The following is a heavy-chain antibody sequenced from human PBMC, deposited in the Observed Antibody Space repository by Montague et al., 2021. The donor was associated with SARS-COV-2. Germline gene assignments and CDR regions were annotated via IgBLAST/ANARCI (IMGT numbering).Heavy chain of an antibody. V-gene: IGHV4-39*01. CDR2: IYYSGST. J-gene: IGHJ4*02. Sequence: SETLSLTCTVSGGSISSSSYYWGWFRQPPGKGLEWIGSIYYSGSTYYNPSLKIRVTISVDTYKNQFSLKLSSVTAADTAVYYCARLNFRITIFGVVRSRVFDYWGQGTLVTVSS. D-gene: IGHD3-3*01. CDR3: ARLNFRITIFGVVRSRVFDY. CDR1: GGSISSSSYY.